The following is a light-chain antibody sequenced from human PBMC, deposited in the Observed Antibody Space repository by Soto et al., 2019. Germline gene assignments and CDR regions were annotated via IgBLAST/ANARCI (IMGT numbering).Light chain of an antibody. CDR2: WAS. V-gene: IGKV4-1*01. CDR3: QHYYSTPLT. Sequence: DIVMTQSPDSLAVSLGERATINCKPSQSVFYNSNNKHYLAWYQHKPGQPPRLLIYWASTRESGVPDRFSGSGSGKDFLRTSRSQQPIDVSVYYWQHYYSTPLTFGGGTKVEIK. CDR1: QSVFYNSNNKHY. J-gene: IGKJ4*01.